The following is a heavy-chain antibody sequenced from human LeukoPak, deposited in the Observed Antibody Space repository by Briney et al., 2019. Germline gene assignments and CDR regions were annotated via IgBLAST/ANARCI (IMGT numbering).Heavy chain of an antibody. Sequence: GGSLRLSCAASGFTFSTYWMSRVRQAPGKGLEWVANIKEDGSEKYYGDSVKGRFTISRDNAKNSLYLEMNSLRVEDTAVYYCARDSSGYQWGQGTLVTVSS. D-gene: IGHD3-22*01. V-gene: IGHV3-7*01. J-gene: IGHJ4*02. CDR1: GFTFSTYW. CDR3: ARDSSGYQ. CDR2: IKEDGSEK.